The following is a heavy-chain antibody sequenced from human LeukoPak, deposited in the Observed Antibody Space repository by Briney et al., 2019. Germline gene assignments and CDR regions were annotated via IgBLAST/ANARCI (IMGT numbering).Heavy chain of an antibody. D-gene: IGHD6-13*01. CDR3: ATDGSPDPEKHFDY. V-gene: IGHV1-2*02. J-gene: IGHJ4*02. CDR2: INPNSGGT. CDR1: GYTFTGYY. Sequence: GASVKVSCKASGYTFTGYYMHWVRQAPGQGLEWMGWINPNSGGTNYAQKFQGRVTMTTDTSMSTAYMELRSLRSGDTAVYYCATDGSPDPEKHFDYWGQGTLVTVSS.